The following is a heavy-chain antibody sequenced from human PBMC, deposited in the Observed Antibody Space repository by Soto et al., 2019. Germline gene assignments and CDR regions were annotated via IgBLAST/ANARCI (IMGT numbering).Heavy chain of an antibody. J-gene: IGHJ4*02. D-gene: IGHD3-10*01. V-gene: IGHV3-73*01. CDR1: GFTFGASA. CDR3: AKDHGTAMVRGGLDS. Sequence: TGGSLRLSCAASGFTFGASALQWVRQASGKGLEWLGRIGSKGETYATTYAASVKGRITISRDDSKKTAYLQMNSLESEDTAVYYCAKDHGTAMVRGGLDSWGQGALVTVSS. CDR2: IGSKGETYAT.